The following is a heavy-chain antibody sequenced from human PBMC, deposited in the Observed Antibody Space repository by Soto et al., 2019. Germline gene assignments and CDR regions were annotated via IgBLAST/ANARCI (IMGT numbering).Heavy chain of an antibody. V-gene: IGHV1-69*02. D-gene: IGHD2-2*01. Sequence: QVQLVQSGAKVKKPGSSVTVSCKASGGTFSSDTFNWVRQAPGQGLEWIGRIIPILDISSYTQKFQDRVTITADNSTNTAHMELSRLTSEDTAVYYCASYLVISSNGRTPVWGKGTTVTVSS. CDR2: IIPILDIS. CDR3: ASYLVISSNGRTPV. J-gene: IGHJ6*03. CDR1: GGTFSSDT.